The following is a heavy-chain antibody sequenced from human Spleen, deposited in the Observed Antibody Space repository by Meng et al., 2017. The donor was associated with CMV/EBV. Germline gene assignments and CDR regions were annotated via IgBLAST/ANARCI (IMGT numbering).Heavy chain of an antibody. CDR1: FTFDDYT. J-gene: IGHJ4*02. CDR2: ITWDADSA. CDR3: AKDIDPHSTSYYRLVDY. V-gene: IGHV3-43*01. D-gene: IGHD2-2*02. Sequence: FTFDDYTMHWVRQAPGKGLEWISLITWDADSAYYADSVEGRFTISRDNSKNSLYLHMSSLRTEDTALYYCAKDIDPHSTSYYRLVDYWGQGTLVTVSS.